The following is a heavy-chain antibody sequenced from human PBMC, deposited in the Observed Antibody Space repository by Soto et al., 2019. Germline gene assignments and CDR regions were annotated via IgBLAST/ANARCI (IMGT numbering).Heavy chain of an antibody. J-gene: IGHJ4*02. V-gene: IGHV3-23*01. D-gene: IGHD3-22*01. CDR1: GFTFSNYA. CDR3: AKGGYYDSSGYEGLDY. Sequence: GGSLRLSCAASGFTFSNYAMNWVRQAPGKGLEWVSTISGSGGSTYHADSVKGRFTISRDNSKNTLYLQMNSLRAEDTAVYYCAKGGYYDSSGYEGLDYWGQGTLVTVSS. CDR2: ISGSGGST.